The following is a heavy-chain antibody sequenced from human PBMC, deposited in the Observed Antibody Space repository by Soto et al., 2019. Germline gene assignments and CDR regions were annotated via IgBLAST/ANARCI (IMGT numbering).Heavy chain of an antibody. J-gene: IGHJ4*02. CDR1: GYTFTSYY. CDR3: ARPPYPGCINAVCYPLDY. V-gene: IGHV1-46*01. CDR2: INPSCGST. Sequence: QVQLVQSGAEVKKPGASVKISCKASGYTFTSYYMHWVRQAPGQGLEWMGIINPSCGSTNYAHKLKGRVAMTRDTSTSTVYMELNSLRSEDTAVYYCARPPYPGCINAVCYPLDYWGQGTLVTVSS. D-gene: IGHD2-8*01.